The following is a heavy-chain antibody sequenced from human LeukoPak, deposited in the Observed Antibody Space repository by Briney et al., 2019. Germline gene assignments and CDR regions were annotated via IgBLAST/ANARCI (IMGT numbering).Heavy chain of an antibody. CDR2: IILILGIA. CDR1: GGTFSSYA. Sequence: SVKVSCKASGGTFSSYAISWVRQAPGQGLEWMGRIILILGIANYAQKFQGRVTITADKSTSTAYMELSSLRSEDTAVYYCARGNTYYYDSRGDAFDIWGQGTMVTVSS. D-gene: IGHD3-22*01. V-gene: IGHV1-69*04. CDR3: ARGNTYYYDSRGDAFDI. J-gene: IGHJ3*02.